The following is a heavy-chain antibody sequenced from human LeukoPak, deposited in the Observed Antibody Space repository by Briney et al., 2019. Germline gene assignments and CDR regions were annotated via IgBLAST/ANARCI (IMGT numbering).Heavy chain of an antibody. CDR3: ARAPRGYCSSTSCYRRNWFDP. V-gene: IGHV4-34*01. CDR2: INHSGST. J-gene: IGHJ5*02. Sequence: SETLSLTCAVYGGSFSGYYWSWIRQPPGKGLEWIGEINHSGSTNYNPSLKSRVTISVDTFKNQFSLKLSSVTAADTAVYYCARAPRGYCSSTSCYRRNWFDPWGQGTLVTVSS. D-gene: IGHD2-2*02. CDR1: GGSFSGYY.